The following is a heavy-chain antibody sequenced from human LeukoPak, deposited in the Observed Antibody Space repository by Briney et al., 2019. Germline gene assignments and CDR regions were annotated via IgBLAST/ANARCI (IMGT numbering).Heavy chain of an antibody. CDR2: ISGSGGRT. CDR1: GFTFSSYA. D-gene: IGHD3-22*01. V-gene: IGHV3-23*01. CDR3: AKSYYYDSSNYWGPDFDY. J-gene: IGHJ4*02. Sequence: GGSLRLSCAVPGFTFSSYAMSWVRQAPGKGLEWVSHISGSGGRTYYADSVKGRFTISRDKSKNTLYLQMNSLRAEGTAVYYCAKSYYYDSSNYWGPDFDYWGQGTLVTVSS.